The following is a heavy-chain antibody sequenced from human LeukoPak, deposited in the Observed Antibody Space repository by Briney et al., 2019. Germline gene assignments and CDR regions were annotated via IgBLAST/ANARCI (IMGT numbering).Heavy chain of an antibody. CDR2: ISSNGGST. J-gene: IGHJ6*02. D-gene: IGHD3-10*01. CDR3: AKARLMVRGVINYCYYGMDV. CDR1: GFTFNSYV. Sequence: GGSLRLSCSASGFTFNSYVMHWVRQAPGKGLEYVSAISSNGGSTYYADSVKGRFTISRDNSKNTLYLQMNSLRAEDTAVYYCAKARLMVRGVINYCYYGMDVWGQGTTVTVSS. V-gene: IGHV3-64*04.